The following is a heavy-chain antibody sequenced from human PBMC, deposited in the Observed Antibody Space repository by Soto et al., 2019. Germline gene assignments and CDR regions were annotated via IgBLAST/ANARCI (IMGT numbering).Heavy chain of an antibody. J-gene: IGHJ4*02. CDR2: IYYSGST. CDR1: GGSVSSGSYY. CDR3: AGEGCSSTSCYYHFDD. D-gene: IGHD2-2*01. Sequence: SETLSLTCTVSGGSVSSGSYYWSWIRQPPGKGLEWIGYIYYSGSTNYNPSLKSRVTISVDTSKNQFSLKLSSVTAADTAVYYCAGEGCSSTSCYYHFDDWGQGTLVTVSS. V-gene: IGHV4-61*01.